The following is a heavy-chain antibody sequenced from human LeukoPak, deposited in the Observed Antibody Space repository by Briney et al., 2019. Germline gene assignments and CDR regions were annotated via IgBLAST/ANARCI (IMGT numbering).Heavy chain of an antibody. CDR1: GLTFSSYW. V-gene: IGHV3-7*01. Sequence: GGSLRLSCAASGLTFSSYWMNWVRQPPGKGLEWVANIKQDGSEKYYVDSVKGRFTISRDNAKNSVSLQMNSLKAEDTAVYYCARDLKYDDSPFDYWGQGTLVTVSS. D-gene: IGHD4-17*01. CDR2: IKQDGSEK. J-gene: IGHJ4*02. CDR3: ARDLKYDDSPFDY.